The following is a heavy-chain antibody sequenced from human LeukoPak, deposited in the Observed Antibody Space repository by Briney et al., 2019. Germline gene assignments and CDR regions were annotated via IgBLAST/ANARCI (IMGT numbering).Heavy chain of an antibody. CDR3: ATRRGGRPVYFDY. J-gene: IGHJ4*02. D-gene: IGHD3-10*01. CDR2: IYYSGST. Sequence: SETLSLTCTVSGGSISSSSYYWGWIRQPPGKGLEWIGSIYYSGSTYYNPSLKSRVTISVDTSKNQFSLKLSSVTAADTAVYYCATRRGGRPVYFDYWGQGTLVTVSS. V-gene: IGHV4-39*07. CDR1: GGSISSSSYY.